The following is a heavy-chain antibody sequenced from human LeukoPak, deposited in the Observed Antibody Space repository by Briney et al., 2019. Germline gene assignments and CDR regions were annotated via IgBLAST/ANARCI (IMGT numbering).Heavy chain of an antibody. CDR3: ARSDYHGSGSHTVFDAFDI. CDR2: IDDSGNT. CDR1: GGSVSSYF. J-gene: IGHJ3*02. Sequence: SETLSPTCTVSGGSVSSYFWSWIRRPPGKGLEWIGYIDDSGNTKYNPSLKSQVSISIDKSKNQFSLKLSSVTAADTAMYYCARSDYHGSGSHTVFDAFDIWGQGTRVTVSS. V-gene: IGHV4-59*02. D-gene: IGHD3-10*01.